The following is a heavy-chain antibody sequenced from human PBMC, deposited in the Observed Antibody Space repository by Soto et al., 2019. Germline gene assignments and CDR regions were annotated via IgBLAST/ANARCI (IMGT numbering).Heavy chain of an antibody. Sequence: GGSLRLSCAGSGFTFSSYWMHWVRQAPGKGLVWVSRINRDGTSTSYADSVKGRFTISRDNAKNTLYLQMNSLRVEDTAFYFCAEGGSFGGLLDSWDRGYLVSVSS. CDR3: AEGGSFGGLLDS. J-gene: IGHJ4*02. V-gene: IGHV3-74*01. CDR2: INRDGTST. CDR1: GFTFSSYW. D-gene: IGHD3-10*01.